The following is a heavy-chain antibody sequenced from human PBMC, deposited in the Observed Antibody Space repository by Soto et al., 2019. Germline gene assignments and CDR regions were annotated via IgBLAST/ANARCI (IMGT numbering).Heavy chain of an antibody. D-gene: IGHD6-13*01. Sequence: SVKVSCKASGGTFSSYTISWVRQAPGQGLEWMGRIIPILGIANYAQKFQGRVTITADKSTSTAYMELSSLRSEDTAVYYCAREIAAAGSPFDYWGQGTLVTVSS. CDR3: AREIAAAGSPFDY. CDR1: GGTFSSYT. V-gene: IGHV1-69*04. CDR2: IIPILGIA. J-gene: IGHJ4*02.